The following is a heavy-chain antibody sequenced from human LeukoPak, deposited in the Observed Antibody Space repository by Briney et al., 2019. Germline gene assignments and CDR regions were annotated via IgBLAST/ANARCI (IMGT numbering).Heavy chain of an antibody. CDR2: IYYSGST. CDR1: GDSISSSNYY. D-gene: IGHD3-10*01. CDR3: ARGGYYGSGNDFRFDP. V-gene: IGHV4-61*01. J-gene: IGHJ5*02. Sequence: SETLSLTCNVSGDSISSSNYYWSWLRVPPGKGREWIGYIYYSGSTNYKPSLKSRVTISVDTSKTQFSQKMNSVPGADTAVYYCARGGYYGSGNDFRFDPWGQGTLVTVSS.